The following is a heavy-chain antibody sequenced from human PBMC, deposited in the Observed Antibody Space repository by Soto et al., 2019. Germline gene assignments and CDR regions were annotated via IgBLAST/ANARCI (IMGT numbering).Heavy chain of an antibody. CDR2: IIPIFGTA. CDR1: GGTFSSYA. V-gene: IGHV1-69*13. J-gene: IGHJ4*02. CDR3: ARSPPNYYDSSGYSSDFDY. Sequence: SVKVSCKASGGTFSSYAISWVRQAPGQGLEWMGGIIPIFGTANYAQKFQGRVTITADESTSTAYMELSSLRSEDTAVYYCARSPPNYYDSSGYSSDFDYWGQGPLVTVSS. D-gene: IGHD3-22*01.